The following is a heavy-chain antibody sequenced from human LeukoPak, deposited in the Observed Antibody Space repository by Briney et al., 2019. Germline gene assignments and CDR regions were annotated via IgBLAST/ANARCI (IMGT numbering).Heavy chain of an antibody. J-gene: IGHJ6*02. CDR1: GYTFTSYD. V-gene: IGHV1-8*01. Sequence: GASVKVSCKASGYTFTSYDINWVRQATGQGLEWMGWMNPNSGNTGYAQKFQGRVTVTRNISISTAYMELSSLRSEDTAVYYCARVNCSGGSCYGGYYYYGMDVWGQGTTVTVSS. CDR3: ARVNCSGGSCYGGYYYYGMDV. D-gene: IGHD2-15*01. CDR2: MNPNSGNT.